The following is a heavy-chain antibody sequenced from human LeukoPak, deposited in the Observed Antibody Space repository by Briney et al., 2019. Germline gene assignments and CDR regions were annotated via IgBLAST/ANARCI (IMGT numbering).Heavy chain of an antibody. CDR1: GFIFSNSW. CDR2: MDQDGKEK. D-gene: IGHD3-3*01. Sequence: PGGSLRLSCAASGFIFSNSWMSWFRQVPGKGLEWVANMDQDGKEKNYVASVKGRFTISRDNTKNSLLLQMNSLTAEDTAVYYCAKNLHYDSHDFWGRGALVTVSS. J-gene: IGHJ4*02. V-gene: IGHV3-7*01. CDR3: AKNLHYDSHDF.